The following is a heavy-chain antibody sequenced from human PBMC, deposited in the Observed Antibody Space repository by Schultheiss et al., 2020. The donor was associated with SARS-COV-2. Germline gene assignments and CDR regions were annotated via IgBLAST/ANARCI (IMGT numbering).Heavy chain of an antibody. V-gene: IGHV3-30-3*01. CDR2: ISYDGSDK. Sequence: GGSLRLSCAASGFTFSPYAMHWVRQAPGKGLEWVALISYDGSDKYYADSVKGRFTISRDNAKNSLYLQMNSLRAEDTALYYCARDPQAGWAVTADMGYYYGMDVWGQGTTVTVSS. CDR1: GFTFSPYA. J-gene: IGHJ6*02. CDR3: ARDPQAGWAVTADMGYYYGMDV. D-gene: IGHD2-21*02.